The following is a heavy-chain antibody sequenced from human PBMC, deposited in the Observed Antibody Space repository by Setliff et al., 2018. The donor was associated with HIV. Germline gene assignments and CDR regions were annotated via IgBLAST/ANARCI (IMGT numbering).Heavy chain of an antibody. Sequence: PSETLSLTCAVYGGSFSGYYWSWIRQPPGKGLEWIGSIYYSGSTYYTPSLKSRVTISVDTSKNQFSLKLSSVTAADTAVYYCARHFGWLPREFDYWGQGTLVTVSS. CDR1: GGSFSGYY. V-gene: IGHV4-34*01. CDR2: IYYSGST. CDR3: ARHFGWLPREFDY. D-gene: IGHD5-12*01. J-gene: IGHJ4*02.